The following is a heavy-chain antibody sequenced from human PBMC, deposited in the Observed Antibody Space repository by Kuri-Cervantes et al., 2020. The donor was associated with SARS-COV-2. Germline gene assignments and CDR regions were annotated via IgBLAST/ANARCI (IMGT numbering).Heavy chain of an antibody. CDR1: GGSISSYY. V-gene: IGHV4-4*07. CDR2: IYTSGST. Sequence: GSLRLSCTVSGGSISSYYWSWIRQPAGRGLEWIGRIYTSGSTNYNPSLKSRVTMSVDTSKNQFSLKLSSVTAADTAVYYCATKPPGVNDAFDIWGQGTMVTVSS. J-gene: IGHJ3*02. CDR3: ATKPPGVNDAFDI. D-gene: IGHD1-14*01.